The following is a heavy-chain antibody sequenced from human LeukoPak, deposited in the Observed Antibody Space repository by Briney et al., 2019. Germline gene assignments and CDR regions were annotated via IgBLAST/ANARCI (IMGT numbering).Heavy chain of an antibody. Sequence: GGSLGLSCAASGFTFRNYVIHWVRQAPGKGLEWVAVTSSDLNVKLYANSVKGRFTISRDNSRSTLYLQMNSLRPEDTAIYYCAREGYYGSGSPPSLYFDYWGQGTLVTVSS. CDR2: TSSDLNVK. CDR1: GFTFRNYV. D-gene: IGHD3-10*01. V-gene: IGHV3-30-3*01. CDR3: AREGYYGSGSPPSLYFDY. J-gene: IGHJ4*02.